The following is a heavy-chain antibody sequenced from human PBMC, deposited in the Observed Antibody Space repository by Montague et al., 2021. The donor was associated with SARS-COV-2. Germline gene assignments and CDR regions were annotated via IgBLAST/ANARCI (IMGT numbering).Heavy chain of an antibody. J-gene: IGHJ3*02. Sequence: SETLSLTCTVSGSSISSNNYYWDWIRQPPGKGLEWIGSIYDSGSTYYNPSLKSRVTISVDTSKNHFSLKLNSVTAADTAVYYCARRGRKHLPVAATIGGFDIWGQGTMVTVSS. CDR2: IYDSGST. CDR3: ARRGRKHLPVAATIGGFDI. D-gene: IGHD6-19*01. V-gene: IGHV4-39*02. CDR1: GSSISSNNYY.